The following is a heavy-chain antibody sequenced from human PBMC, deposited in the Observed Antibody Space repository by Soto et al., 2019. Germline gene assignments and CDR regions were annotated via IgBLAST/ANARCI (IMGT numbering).Heavy chain of an antibody. D-gene: IGHD6-13*01. CDR3: ARRYSSSLDF. Sequence: QVQLQESGQGLVKPSETLSLTCTVSGGSISSYYWSWIRQPPGKGLEWIGYIFYSGSTNYNPSLKSRVTIAVDMSKNQFSLKLSSVTAADTAVYYCARRYSSSLDFWGQGTLVTVSS. V-gene: IGHV4-59*08. J-gene: IGHJ4*02. CDR2: IFYSGST. CDR1: GGSISSYY.